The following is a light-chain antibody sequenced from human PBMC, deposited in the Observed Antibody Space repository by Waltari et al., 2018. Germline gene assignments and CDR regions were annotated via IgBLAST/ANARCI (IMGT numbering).Light chain of an antibody. Sequence: DIQMTQSPSSLSASVGDRVPISCRASQNIDNYLNWYQQKPGKAPKLLISAAYSLQSGVPLRFSGSGSVTDFTLTINSLQPEDFATYYCQQSHSTPLTFGGGTKVEIK. J-gene: IGKJ4*01. CDR2: AAY. V-gene: IGKV1-39*01. CDR3: QQSHSTPLT. CDR1: QNIDNY.